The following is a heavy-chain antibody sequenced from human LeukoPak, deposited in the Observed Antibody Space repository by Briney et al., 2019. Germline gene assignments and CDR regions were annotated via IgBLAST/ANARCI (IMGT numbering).Heavy chain of an antibody. Sequence: SETLSLTCTVSGGSISSSSYYWGWIRQPPGKGLEWIGNIYYSGSTYYNPSLKSRVTISVDTSKNQFYLKLSSVTARATAFFYWARPIINPPPDYWGQGPLVTVSS. V-gene: IGHV4-39*07. D-gene: IGHD1-14*01. CDR3: ARPIINPPPDY. CDR1: GGSISSSSYY. J-gene: IGHJ4*02. CDR2: IYYSGST.